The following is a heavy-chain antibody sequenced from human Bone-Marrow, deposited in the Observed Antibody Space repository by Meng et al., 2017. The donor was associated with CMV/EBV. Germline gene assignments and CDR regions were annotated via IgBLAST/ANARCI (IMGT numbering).Heavy chain of an antibody. V-gene: IGHV3-21*01. J-gene: IGHJ4*01. CDR1: GFTFSSYS. Sequence: GESLKISCAASGFTFSSYSMHWVRQAPGKGLEWVSSISSSSSDIYYADSVTGRFTISRDNAENSMYLQMNTLRTEDTAVYYCVREDGGNKGRGIRLWGQGTLVTVSS. CDR3: VREDGGNKGRGIRL. D-gene: IGHD4-23*01. CDR2: ISSSSSDI.